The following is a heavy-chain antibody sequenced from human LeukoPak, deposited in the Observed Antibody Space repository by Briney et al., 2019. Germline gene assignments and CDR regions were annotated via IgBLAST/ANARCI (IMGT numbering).Heavy chain of an antibody. D-gene: IGHD1-1*01. CDR3: ARDWDSRNDYFDP. J-gene: IGHJ4*02. Sequence: ASVKVPCKASRYTFTSYGISWVRQPPGRGLEWMGWTSAHNDDTNYAETLQGRLTMTTDISTSTAYMELTSLRSDDTAVYYCARDWDSRNDYFDPWGQGTLVIVSS. V-gene: IGHV1-18*01. CDR1: RYTFTSYG. CDR2: TSAHNDDT.